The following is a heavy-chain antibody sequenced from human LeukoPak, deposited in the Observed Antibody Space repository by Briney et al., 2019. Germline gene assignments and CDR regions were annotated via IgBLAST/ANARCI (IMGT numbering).Heavy chain of an antibody. D-gene: IGHD1-26*01. J-gene: IGHJ4*02. Sequence: ASVKVSFKASGYTFTGYYMHWVRQAPGQGLGWMGWINPNSGGTNYAQKFQGRATMTRDTSISTAYMELSRLRSDDTAVYYCASPQSGSYLDYWGQGTLVTVSS. CDR3: ASPQSGSYLDY. V-gene: IGHV1-2*02. CDR1: GYTFTGYY. CDR2: INPNSGGT.